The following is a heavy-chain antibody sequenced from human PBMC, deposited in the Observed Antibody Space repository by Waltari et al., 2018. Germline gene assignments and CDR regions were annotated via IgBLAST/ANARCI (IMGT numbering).Heavy chain of an antibody. Sequence: QVTLRESGPALVRPTQTLTLTCTFSGFSLSVNAMGVSWIRQPPGKALEWLARIDWEDDKYCSTSLKTRLTISKETSKNQVVLTMTNMDPVDTATYYCARGYATADFDYWGQGTLVTVSS. CDR2: IDWEDDK. V-gene: IGHV2-70*15. CDR3: ARGYATADFDY. CDR1: GFSLSVNAMG. J-gene: IGHJ4*02. D-gene: IGHD2-2*01.